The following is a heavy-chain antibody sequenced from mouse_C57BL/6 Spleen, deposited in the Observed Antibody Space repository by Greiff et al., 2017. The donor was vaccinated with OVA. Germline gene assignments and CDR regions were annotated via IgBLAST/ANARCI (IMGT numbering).Heavy chain of an antibody. CDR3: TRGAYGYDEGAGFAY. V-gene: IGHV6-3*01. CDR2: IRLKSDNYAT. CDR1: GFTFSNYW. D-gene: IGHD2-2*01. Sequence: EVQLQESGGGLVQPGGSMKLSCVASGFTFSNYWMNWVRQSPEKGLEWVAQIRLKSDNYATHYAESVKGRFTISRDDSKSSVYLQMNNLRAEDTGIYYCTRGAYGYDEGAGFAYWGQGTLVTVSA. J-gene: IGHJ3*01.